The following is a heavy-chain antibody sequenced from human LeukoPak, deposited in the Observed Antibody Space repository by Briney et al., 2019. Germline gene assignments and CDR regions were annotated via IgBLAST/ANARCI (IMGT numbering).Heavy chain of an antibody. CDR2: IYHSGST. J-gene: IGHJ6*04. CDR3: ARETSGYYGSGSYFGENYYYYYGMDV. CDR1: GGSISSSNW. Sequence: SETLSLTCAVSGGSISSSNWWSWVRQPPGKGLEWIGEIYHSGSTNYNPSLKSRVTISVDKSKNQFSLKLSSVTAADTAVYYCARETSGYYGSGSYFGENYYYYYGMDVWGEGTTVTVSS. D-gene: IGHD3-10*01. V-gene: IGHV4-4*02.